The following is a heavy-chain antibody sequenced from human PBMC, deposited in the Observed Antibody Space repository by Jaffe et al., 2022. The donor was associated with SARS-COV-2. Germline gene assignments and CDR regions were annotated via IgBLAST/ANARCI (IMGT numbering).Heavy chain of an antibody. CDR2: IFSNDEK. Sequence: QVTLKESGPVLVKPTETLTLTCTVSGFSLSNARMGVSWIRQPPGKALEWLAHIFSNDEKSYSTSLKSRLTISKDTSKSQVVLTMTNMDPVDTATYYCARIVSGYDYYYFDYWGQGTLVTVSS. V-gene: IGHV2-26*01. CDR1: GFSLSNARMG. D-gene: IGHD5-12*01. CDR3: ARIVSGYDYYYFDY. J-gene: IGHJ4*02.